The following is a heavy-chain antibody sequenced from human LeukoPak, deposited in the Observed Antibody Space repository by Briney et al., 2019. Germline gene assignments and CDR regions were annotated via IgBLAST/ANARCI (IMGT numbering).Heavy chain of an antibody. Sequence: PSETLSLTCTVSGGSISSGGYYWSWIRQHPGKGLEWIGYIYYSGSTYYNPSLKSRVTISVDTSKNQFSLKLSSVTAADTAVYYCARVSGWNYVDYWGQGTLVTVSS. CDR1: GGSISSGGYY. CDR2: IYYSGST. CDR3: ARVSGWNYVDY. D-gene: IGHD6-19*01. J-gene: IGHJ4*02. V-gene: IGHV4-31*03.